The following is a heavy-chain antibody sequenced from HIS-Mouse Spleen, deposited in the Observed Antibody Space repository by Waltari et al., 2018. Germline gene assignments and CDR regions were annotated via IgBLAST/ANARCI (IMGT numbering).Heavy chain of an antibody. D-gene: IGHD1-1*01. CDR3: ARDQTGYDY. Sequence: QVQLVESGGGVVQPGRSLRLSCAPSGVTFSRYAMHWVRQAPGKGREWVAVISYDGSNKYYADSVKGRFTISRDNSKNTLYLQMNSLRAEDTAVYYCARDQTGYDYWGQGTLVTVSS. V-gene: IGHV3-30*04. CDR1: GVTFSRYA. CDR2: ISYDGSNK. J-gene: IGHJ4*02.